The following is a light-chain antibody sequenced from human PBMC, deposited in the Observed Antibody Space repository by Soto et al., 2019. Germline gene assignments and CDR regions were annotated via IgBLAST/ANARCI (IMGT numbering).Light chain of an antibody. J-gene: IGKJ2*01. CDR3: QQYNRYPYT. Sequence: DVQMTQSPSTLPASVGDRVTITCRASQSITSWLAWYQQKPGKAPKLLIYKASTLESGVPSRFSGGGSGTEFTLTISSLQPDDYAAYYCQQYNRYPYTFGQGTKVDIK. CDR1: QSITSW. CDR2: KAS. V-gene: IGKV1-5*03.